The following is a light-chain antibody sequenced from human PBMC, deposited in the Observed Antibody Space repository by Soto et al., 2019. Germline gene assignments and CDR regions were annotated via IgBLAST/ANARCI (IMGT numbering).Light chain of an antibody. J-gene: IGKJ5*01. CDR2: DTS. CDR1: QSVGRGY. CDR3: QQHGGPPLT. V-gene: IGKV3-20*01. Sequence: EIVLTQSPGTLSLSPGEGATLSCRASQSVGRGYLAWYQQKPGQAPRLLIRDTSTRAAGIPARFSGSGSGTDFTLTISRVEPEDFAVYYCQQHGGPPLTFGQGTRLEIK.